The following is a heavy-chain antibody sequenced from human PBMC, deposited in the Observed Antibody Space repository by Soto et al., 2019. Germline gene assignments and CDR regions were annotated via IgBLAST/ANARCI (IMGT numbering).Heavy chain of an antibody. D-gene: IGHD6-13*01. CDR1: GFTFSSYA. V-gene: IGHV3-23*01. J-gene: IGHJ4*02. CDR3: ATSFYSSSWGKY. Sequence: GGSLRLSCAASGFTFSSYAMSWVRQAPGKGLEWVSAISGSGGSTYYADSVKGRFTISRDNSKNTLYLQMNSLRAEDTAVNYCATSFYSSSWGKYWGQGTLVNVSS. CDR2: ISGSGGST.